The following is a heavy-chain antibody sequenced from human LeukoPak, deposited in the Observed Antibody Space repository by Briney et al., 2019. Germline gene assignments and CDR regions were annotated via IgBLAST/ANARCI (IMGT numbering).Heavy chain of an antibody. CDR1: GFTFSSYW. D-gene: IGHD3-3*01. V-gene: IGHV3-74*01. Sequence: GGSLRLSCVASGFTFSSYWMHWVRQDPRKGLVWVSRISGDGRNINYADSVRGRFTISRDNAKNTLYLQMNSLRAEDTAVYYCAKDRHDFWSGYSDYWGQGTLVTVSS. CDR3: AKDRHDFWSGYSDY. J-gene: IGHJ4*02. CDR2: ISGDGRNI.